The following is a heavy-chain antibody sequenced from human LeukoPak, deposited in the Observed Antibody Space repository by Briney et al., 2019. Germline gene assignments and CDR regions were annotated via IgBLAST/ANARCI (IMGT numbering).Heavy chain of an antibody. D-gene: IGHD4-23*01. CDR3: ARSGGISFDH. J-gene: IGHJ4*02. CDR2: LYTGGAT. CDR1: GLTVSSNY. Sequence: GGSLRLSCAASGLTVSSNYMTWVRQAPGKGLEWVSILYTGGATDYADFVKGRFTISRDTSKNTLFLQMNSLRAEDTAVYYCARSGGISFDHWGQGAQVTVSS. V-gene: IGHV3-66*01.